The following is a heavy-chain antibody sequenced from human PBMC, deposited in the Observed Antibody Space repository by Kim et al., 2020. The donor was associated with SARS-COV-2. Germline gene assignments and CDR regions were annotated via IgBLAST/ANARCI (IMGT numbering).Heavy chain of an antibody. CDR1: GGSISSGGYY. V-gene: IGHV4-31*03. J-gene: IGHJ5*02. Sequence: SETLSLTCTVSGGSISSGGYYWSWIRQHPGKGLEWIGYTYYSGSTYYNPSLKSRVTISVDTSKNQFSLKLSSVTAADTAVYYCARTGGITIGSNWFDPWGQGTLVTVSS. CDR3: ARTGGITIGSNWFDP. D-gene: IGHD3-10*01. CDR2: TYYSGST.